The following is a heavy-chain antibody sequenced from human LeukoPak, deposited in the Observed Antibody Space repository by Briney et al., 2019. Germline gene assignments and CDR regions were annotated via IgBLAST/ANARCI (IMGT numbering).Heavy chain of an antibody. Sequence: PGGSLRLSCAASGFTVSSNYMSWVRQAPGKGLEWVSVIYSGGSTYYADSVKGRFTISRDNSKNTLYLQMNSLRAEDTAVYYCARDLGAVAGLGVWFDPWGQGTLITVSS. V-gene: IGHV3-66*02. J-gene: IGHJ5*02. D-gene: IGHD6-19*01. CDR3: ARDLGAVAGLGVWFDP. CDR1: GFTVSSNY. CDR2: IYSGGST.